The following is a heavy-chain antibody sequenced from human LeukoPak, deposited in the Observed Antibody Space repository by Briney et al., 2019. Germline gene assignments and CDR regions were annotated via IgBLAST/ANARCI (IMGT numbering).Heavy chain of an antibody. V-gene: IGHV4-59*12. Sequence: PSETLSLTCTVSGGSISSYYWSWIRQPPGKGLEWIGSIYYSGSTYYNPSLKSRVTISVDTSKNQFSLKLSSVTAADTAVYYCARGGSYRLFDYWGQGTLVTVSS. CDR3: ARGGSYRLFDY. CDR2: IYYSGST. D-gene: IGHD1-26*01. CDR1: GGSISSYY. J-gene: IGHJ4*02.